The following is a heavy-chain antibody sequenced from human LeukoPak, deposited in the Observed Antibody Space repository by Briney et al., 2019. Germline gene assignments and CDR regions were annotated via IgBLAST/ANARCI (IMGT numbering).Heavy chain of an antibody. V-gene: IGHV4-39*01. Sequence: EPLSLTCRVSDGSIRSDSFYWGWIRQPPGKGLEWLGRAYYTGSYTGTTYHNPSLESRVTVSVDTSKNLCSLRLTSVTAADTAVYYCVGEEYGTGSYYKSSQWGQGTLVTVSS. J-gene: IGHJ4*02. CDR3: VGEEYGTGSYYKSSQ. CDR2: AYYTGSYTGTT. CDR1: DGSIRSDSFY. D-gene: IGHD3-10*01.